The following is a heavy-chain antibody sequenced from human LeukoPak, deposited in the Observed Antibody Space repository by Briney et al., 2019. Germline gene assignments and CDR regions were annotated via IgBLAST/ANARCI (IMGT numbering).Heavy chain of an antibody. CDR2: IYTSGTT. CDR1: IVSISSYY. Sequence: PSETLSLTCTVSIVSISSYYWSWIRQPAGKGLEWIGLIYTSGTTNYNPSLKSRVTMSLDTSKNQFSLKLNSVTAADTAVYYCARVFHDWGQGTMVTVSS. CDR3: ARVFHD. J-gene: IGHJ3*01. V-gene: IGHV4-4*07.